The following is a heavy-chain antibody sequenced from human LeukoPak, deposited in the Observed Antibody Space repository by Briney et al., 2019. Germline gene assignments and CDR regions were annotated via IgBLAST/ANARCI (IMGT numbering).Heavy chain of an antibody. V-gene: IGHV1-2*02. CDR1: GYTFTGYY. D-gene: IGHD6-13*01. CDR3: ARVYSSSWYLTYYFDY. Sequence: GASVKVSCKASGYTFTGYYMHWVRQAPGQGLEWMGWINPNSGGTNYAQKFQGRVTMTRDTSISTAYMELSRLRSDDAAVYYCARVYSSSWYLTYYFDYWGQGTLVTVSS. CDR2: INPNSGGT. J-gene: IGHJ4*02.